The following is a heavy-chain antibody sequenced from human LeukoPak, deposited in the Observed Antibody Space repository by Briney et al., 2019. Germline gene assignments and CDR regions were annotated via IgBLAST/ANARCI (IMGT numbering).Heavy chain of an antibody. D-gene: IGHD3-10*01. CDR3: AKDGLLWFGDLTYYFDY. CDR1: GFTFSSYG. J-gene: IGHJ4*02. CDR2: ISYDGSNK. V-gene: IGHV3-30*18. Sequence: GRSLRLSCAASGFTFSSYGMHWVRQAPGKGLEWVAVISYDGSNKYYADSVKGRFTISRDNSKNTLYLQMNSLRAEDTAVYYCAKDGLLWFGDLTYYFDYWGQGTLVTVSS.